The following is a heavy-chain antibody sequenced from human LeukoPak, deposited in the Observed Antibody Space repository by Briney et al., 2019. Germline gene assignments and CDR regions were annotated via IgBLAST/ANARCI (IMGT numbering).Heavy chain of an antibody. J-gene: IGHJ4*02. D-gene: IGHD2-21*01. CDR2: IYHSGST. CDR3: ARGLVVVIGFDY. Sequence: SETLSLTCTVSGYSISSGYYWGWIRQPPGKGLEWIGSIYHSGSTYYNPSLKSRVTISVDTFKNQFSLKLSSVTAAGTAVYYCARGLVVVIGFDYWGQGTLVTVSS. CDR1: GYSISSGYY. V-gene: IGHV4-38-2*02.